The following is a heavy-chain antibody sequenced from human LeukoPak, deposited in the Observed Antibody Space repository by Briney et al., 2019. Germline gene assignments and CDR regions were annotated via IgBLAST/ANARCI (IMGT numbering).Heavy chain of an antibody. J-gene: IGHJ1*01. CDR1: GFTFTSFG. V-gene: IGHV1-18*01. Sequence: ASVKVSCKASGFTFTSFGFSWVRQAPGQGLEWMGWISVYNGNTNYAQNLQGRVTMTTDASTSTVYMELRSLRSDDTAMYYCGRWRESSNWPPGYLQYWGQGTLVIVSS. D-gene: IGHD4-11*01. CDR2: ISVYNGNT. CDR3: GRWRESSNWPPGYLQY.